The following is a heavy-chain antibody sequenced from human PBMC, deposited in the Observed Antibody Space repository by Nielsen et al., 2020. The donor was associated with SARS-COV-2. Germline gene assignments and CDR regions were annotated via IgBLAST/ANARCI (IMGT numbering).Heavy chain of an antibody. D-gene: IGHD3-22*01. J-gene: IGHJ3*02. Sequence: SETLSLTCTVSGGSISSYYWSWIRQPPGKGLEWIGYIYYSGSTNYNPSLKSRVTISVDTSKNQFSLKLSSVTAADTAVYYCARSATMNSGYYILRDAFDIWGQGTMVTVSS. CDR3: ARSATMNSGYYILRDAFDI. V-gene: IGHV4-59*13. CDR2: IYYSGST. CDR1: GGSISSYY.